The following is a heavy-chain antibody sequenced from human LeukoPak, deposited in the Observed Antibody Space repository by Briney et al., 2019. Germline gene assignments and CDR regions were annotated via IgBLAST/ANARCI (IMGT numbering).Heavy chain of an antibody. CDR3: ATKQWLAPPPDS. CDR2: IKVDGTVT. J-gene: IGHJ4*02. CDR1: GLTFGKYW. Sequence: GGSLRLSCAAFGLTFGKYWMLWVRQAPGKGLGSVLPIKVDGTVTTYADSVKGRFTVTSDNADNTMFLQLRRARNEDTTVYYCATKQWLAPPPDSWGQGTPVTVSS. V-gene: IGHV3-74*01. D-gene: IGHD6-19*01.